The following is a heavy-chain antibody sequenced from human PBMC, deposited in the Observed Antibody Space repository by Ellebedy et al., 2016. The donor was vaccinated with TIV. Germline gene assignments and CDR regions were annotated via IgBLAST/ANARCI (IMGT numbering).Heavy chain of an antibody. CDR3: VGGLGDTRYFDL. J-gene: IGHJ2*01. D-gene: IGHD3-16*01. CDR2: VNHSGST. Sequence: MPSETLSLTCAVFGGSFSGYYWTWIRQPPGKGLEWIGEVNHSGSTNYNPSLKSRVTISVDTSKSQFSLKLRSLTAADTAVYYCVGGLGDTRYFDLWGRGTLVTVSS. V-gene: IGHV4-34*01. CDR1: GGSFSGYY.